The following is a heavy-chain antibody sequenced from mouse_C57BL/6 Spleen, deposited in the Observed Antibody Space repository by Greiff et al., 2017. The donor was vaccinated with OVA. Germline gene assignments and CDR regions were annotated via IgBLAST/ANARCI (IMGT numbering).Heavy chain of an antibody. V-gene: IGHV1-52*01. CDR3: TRDGYYYYYFDY. J-gene: IGHJ2*01. Sequence: QVQLQQPGAELVRPGSSVTLSCKASGYTFTSYWMHWVKQTPIQGLEWIGNIDPSDSETHYNQKFKDKATVTVDKSSSTAYMQLSSLTSEDSAVDYCTRDGYYYYYFDYWGQGTTLTVSS. CDR1: GYTFTSYW. D-gene: IGHD2-3*01. CDR2: IDPSDSET.